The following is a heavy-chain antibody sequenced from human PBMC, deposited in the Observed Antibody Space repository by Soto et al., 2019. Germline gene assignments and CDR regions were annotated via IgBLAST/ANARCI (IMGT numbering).Heavy chain of an antibody. CDR1: GYSMTSGGYY. Sequence: SETLSLTCTVSGYSMTSGGYYWSWIRHRPGKGLEWIGYIDYSGGTQCDPSRKSRVSMSVDTSKNQFSLRLSSVTAADTAVYYCATLMGSHQHYYFGIDVWGQGTTVTFSS. CDR2: IDYSGGT. V-gene: IGHV4-31*03. CDR3: ATLMGSHQHYYFGIDV. J-gene: IGHJ6*02. D-gene: IGHD2-8*01.